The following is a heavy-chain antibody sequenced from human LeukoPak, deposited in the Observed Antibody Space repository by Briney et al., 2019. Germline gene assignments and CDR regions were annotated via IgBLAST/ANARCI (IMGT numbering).Heavy chain of an antibody. J-gene: IGHJ3*01. D-gene: IGHD3-22*01. V-gene: IGHV3-23*01. CDR3: AREQSPHYSDSSGYGAFNL. CDR1: GFAFNTFA. Sequence: GGSLRLSCEPSGFAFNTFAMNWVRQAPGKGLEWVAGISASGSRTYYGHSVKGRFTISRDNSKNTLFLQMNNLRGEDTARYFCAREQSPHYSDSSGYGAFNLWGQGTMVTVSS. CDR2: ISASGSRT.